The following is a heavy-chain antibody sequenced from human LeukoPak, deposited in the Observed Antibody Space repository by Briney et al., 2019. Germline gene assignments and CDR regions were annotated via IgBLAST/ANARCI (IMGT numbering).Heavy chain of an antibody. J-gene: IGHJ4*02. CDR3: ARDNLVWKGPVLDY. CDR2: ISSSGSAI. V-gene: IGHV3-48*03. Sequence: PGGSLRLSCAASGYTFSSYEMNWVRQAPGKGLEWLSYISSSGSAIYYADSVKGRFMISRDNAKNSLYLQMNSLRAEDTAVYYCARDNLVWKGPVLDYWGQGTLVTVSS. CDR1: GYTFSSYE. D-gene: IGHD3-16*01.